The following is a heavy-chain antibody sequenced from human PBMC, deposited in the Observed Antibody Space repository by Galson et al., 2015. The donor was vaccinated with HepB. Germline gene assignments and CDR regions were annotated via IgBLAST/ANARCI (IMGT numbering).Heavy chain of an antibody. CDR2: IRKDGNSK. D-gene: IGHD2-15*01. J-gene: IGHJ4*02. Sequence: SLRLSCAASGFAFSSYDMHWARQAPGKGLEWVAFIRKDGNSKQYGDSVKGRFTTSRDNAKNSLYLQMNSLRDEDTAVYYCVRDIGGVFYVDDWGQGTLVTVSS. CDR1: GFAFSSYD. V-gene: IGHV3-48*03. CDR3: VRDIGGVFYVDD.